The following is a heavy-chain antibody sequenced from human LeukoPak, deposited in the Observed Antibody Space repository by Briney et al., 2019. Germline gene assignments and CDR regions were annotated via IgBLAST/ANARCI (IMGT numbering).Heavy chain of an antibody. Sequence: SEPLSLTCTISGGSFSTYFWSWIRQPPGKGLEWIGYISYSGSTNYNPSLKSRVTISLDTSKNQFSLKLSSVTDADTALYYCARGVGKYSCNFDSWSQGTLVTVSS. CDR3: ARGVGKYSCNFDS. CDR1: GGSFSTYF. J-gene: IGHJ4*02. CDR2: ISYSGST. V-gene: IGHV4-59*01. D-gene: IGHD6-6*01.